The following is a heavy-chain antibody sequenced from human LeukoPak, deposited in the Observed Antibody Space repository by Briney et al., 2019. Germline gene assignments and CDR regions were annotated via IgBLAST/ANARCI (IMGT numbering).Heavy chain of an antibody. CDR1: GGSLRSSSYY. V-gene: IGHV4-39*01. CDR2: IYYSGST. D-gene: IGHD6-19*01. CDR3: PRLKQWLSPSGMDG. J-gene: IGHJ6*01. Sequence: SETLSLTCAVSGGSLRSSSYYWGWFRQPPGKGREWIGSIYYSGSTYYTPSLKRRATISVDTSKNQLSLELSAVTAAGRAVYYCPRLKQWLSPSGMDGWVQGGTAGVSS.